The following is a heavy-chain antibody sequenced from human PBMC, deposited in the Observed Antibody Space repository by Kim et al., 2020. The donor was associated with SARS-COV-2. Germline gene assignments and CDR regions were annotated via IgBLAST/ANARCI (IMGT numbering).Heavy chain of an antibody. D-gene: IGHD6-19*01. V-gene: IGHV3-21*01. Sequence: GGSLRLSCAASGFTFSSYTMNWVRQAPGKGLEWVSSISSSRSYIYYADSVKGRFTISRDNAKNSLYRQMNSLRAEDTAVYYCASSYSSGWYYFDYWGQGTLVTVSS. CDR3: ASSYSSGWYYFDY. CDR1: GFTFSSYT. J-gene: IGHJ4*02. CDR2: ISSSRSYI.